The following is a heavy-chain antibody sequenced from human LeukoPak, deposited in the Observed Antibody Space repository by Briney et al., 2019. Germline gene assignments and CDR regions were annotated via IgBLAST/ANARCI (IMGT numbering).Heavy chain of an antibody. CDR1: GITFSSYW. V-gene: IGHV3-74*01. CDR2: INGVGSST. J-gene: IGHJ4*02. Sequence: GGSLRLSCAASGITFSSYWMHWVRQDAGKGLVWVSRINGVGSSTDYAGSVGGRFTISRDNAKNTLYIQMNSLRVEDSAVYYCAREGIIVATVNWGQGTLVTVSS. CDR3: AREGIIVATVN. D-gene: IGHD5-12*01.